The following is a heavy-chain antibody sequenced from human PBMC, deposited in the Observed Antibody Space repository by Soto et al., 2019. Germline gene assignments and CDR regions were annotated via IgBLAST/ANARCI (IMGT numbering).Heavy chain of an antibody. V-gene: IGHV4-59*01. CDR1: GASISSDY. D-gene: IGHD1-1*01. CDR3: AMGQSWNLVDY. Sequence: SETLSLTCTVSGASISSDYWSWIRQPPGQGLEWIGYIYNSGSPNFNPSLQSRVSISLDTSKNQVSLKMTSLTAADTSVYYCAMGQSWNLVDYWGQGTLVTVSS. J-gene: IGHJ4*02. CDR2: IYNSGSP.